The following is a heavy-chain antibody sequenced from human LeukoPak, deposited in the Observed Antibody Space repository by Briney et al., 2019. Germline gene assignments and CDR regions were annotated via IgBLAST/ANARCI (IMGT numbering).Heavy chain of an antibody. J-gene: IGHJ4*02. V-gene: IGHV3-30-3*01. CDR3: ARDPSAEQWLATNFDY. CDR2: ISYDGSNK. D-gene: IGHD6-19*01. CDR1: GFTFSSYA. Sequence: GGSLRLSCAASGFTFSSYAMHWVRQAPGKGLEWVAVISYDGSNKYYADSVKGRFTISRDSSKNTLYLQMNSLRAEDTAVYYCARDPSAEQWLATNFDYWGQGTLVTVSS.